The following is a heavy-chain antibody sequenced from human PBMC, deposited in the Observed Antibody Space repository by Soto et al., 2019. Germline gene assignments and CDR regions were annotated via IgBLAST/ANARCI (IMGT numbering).Heavy chain of an antibody. CDR3: ARGSYDFWSGYSPVPYYYGMDV. J-gene: IGHJ6*02. D-gene: IGHD3-3*01. V-gene: IGHV4-59*01. CDR2: IYYSGST. CDR1: GGSISSYY. Sequence: PSETLSLTCTVSGGSISSYYWSWIRQPPGKGLEWIGYIYYSGSTNYNPSLKSRVTISVDTSMNQFSLKLSSVTAADTAVYYCARGSYDFWSGYSPVPYYYGMDVWGQGTTVTVSS.